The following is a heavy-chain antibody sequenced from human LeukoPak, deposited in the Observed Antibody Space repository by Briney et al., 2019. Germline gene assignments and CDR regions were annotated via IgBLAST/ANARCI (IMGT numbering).Heavy chain of an antibody. CDR2: ISSSSSTV. Sequence: PGGSLRLSCAASGFSFTSYSINWVRQAPGRGLEWVSYISSSSSTVYYADSLKGRFTISRDNAKNSLYLQMNSLRAEDTAVYYCARDIDYWGQGTLVTVSS. CDR3: ARDIDY. V-gene: IGHV3-48*04. J-gene: IGHJ4*02. CDR1: GFSFTSYS.